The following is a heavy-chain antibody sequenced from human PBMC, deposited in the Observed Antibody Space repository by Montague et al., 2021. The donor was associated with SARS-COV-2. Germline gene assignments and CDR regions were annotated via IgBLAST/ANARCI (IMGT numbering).Heavy chain of an antibody. CDR1: GFTFSSYA. CDR3: ARAAAGYYYYGMDV. V-gene: IGHV3-23*01. J-gene: IGHJ6*02. CDR2: ISGSGGST. D-gene: IGHD6-13*01. Sequence: SLRLSCAASGFTFSSYAMSWVRQAPGKGLEWVSAISGSGGSTYYADSVKGRFTISRDNPKNTLYLQMNSLRAEDTAVYYCARAAAGYYYYGMDVWGQGTTVTVSS.